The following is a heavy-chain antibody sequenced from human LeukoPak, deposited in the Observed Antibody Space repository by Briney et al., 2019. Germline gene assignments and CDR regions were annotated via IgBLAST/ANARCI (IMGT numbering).Heavy chain of an antibody. CDR3: ARDGLYDILTGYYYYYGMDV. J-gene: IGHJ6*02. V-gene: IGHV1-46*01. CDR1: GYTFTSYY. CDR2: INPSGGST. Sequence: ASVKVSCKASGYTFTSYYMHWVRQAPGQGLEWMGIINPSGGSTSYAQKFQGRVTMTRDTSTSTVYMELSSLRSEDTAVYYCARDGLYDILTGYYYYYGMDVWGQGTTVTVSS. D-gene: IGHD3-9*01.